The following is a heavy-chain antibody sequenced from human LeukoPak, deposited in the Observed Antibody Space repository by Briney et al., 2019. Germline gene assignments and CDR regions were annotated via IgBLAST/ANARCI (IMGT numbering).Heavy chain of an antibody. CDR1: DFTFSAYT. D-gene: IGHD3-22*01. CDR3: AKSDYYDSSGHPSSFEY. V-gene: IGHV3-21*04. J-gene: IGHJ4*02. Sequence: GGSLRLSCAASDFTFSAYTMNWIRLAPGKGLEWVSSISSSRTYIYYADSVKGRFTISRDNAKNSLYLQMNSLRAEDTAVYYCAKSDYYDSSGHPSSFEYWGQGTLVTVSS. CDR2: ISSSRTYI.